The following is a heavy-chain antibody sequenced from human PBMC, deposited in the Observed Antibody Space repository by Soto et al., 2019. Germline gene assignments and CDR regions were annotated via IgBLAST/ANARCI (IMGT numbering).Heavy chain of an antibody. V-gene: IGHV3-33*01. CDR1: GFTFSSYG. D-gene: IGHD5-12*01. CDR2: IWYDGSNK. J-gene: IGHJ5*02. Sequence: QVRLVESGGGVVQPGRSLTLSCEASGFTFSSYGIHWVRQAPGKGLEWVAVIWYDGSNKYYADSVKGRFSISRDNSKNTLYLLMNSLRDEDTAVYYCARGHGVATTMGWFDPWGQGSLVTVSS. CDR3: ARGHGVATTMGWFDP.